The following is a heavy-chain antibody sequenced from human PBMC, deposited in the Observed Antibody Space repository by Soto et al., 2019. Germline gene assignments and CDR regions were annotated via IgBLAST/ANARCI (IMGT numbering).Heavy chain of an antibody. CDR1: GFTFTIYA. CDR2: MSYDGSNK. CDR3: ARDLPLYCRGDCNFEN. V-gene: IGHV3-30-3*01. Sequence: GGSLRLSCAASGFTFTIYAIHWVRQAPGKGLEWVAVMSYDGSNKYYADSVKGRFTISRDTSENTLHLQMNSLRTEDTAVYYCARDLPLYCRGDCNFENWGQGTPVTVSS. J-gene: IGHJ4*02. D-gene: IGHD2-21*02.